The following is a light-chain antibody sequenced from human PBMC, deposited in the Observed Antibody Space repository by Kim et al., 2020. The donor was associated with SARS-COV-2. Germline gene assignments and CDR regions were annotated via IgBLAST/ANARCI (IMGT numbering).Light chain of an antibody. V-gene: IGKV3-20*01. J-gene: IGKJ1*01. Sequence: EIVLTQSPGTLSFSPGERATLSCRASQSVSSSYLAWYQHKPGQAPRLLVFDASSRATGIPDRFSGSGSGTDFTLTISRLEPEDFAVYYCQQYFGSPWTFGQGTKVEIK. CDR3: QQYFGSPWT. CDR1: QSVSSSY. CDR2: DAS.